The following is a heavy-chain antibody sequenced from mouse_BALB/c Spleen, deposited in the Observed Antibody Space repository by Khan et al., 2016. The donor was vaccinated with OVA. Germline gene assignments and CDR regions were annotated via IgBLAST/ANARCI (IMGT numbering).Heavy chain of an antibody. D-gene: IGHD1-1*01. V-gene: IGHV1S41*01. CDR3: ARENYYGRSNYAMDY. Sequence: DLVKPGTSVKLSCKASGYTFTSYWINWIKQRPGQGLEWIGRIGPGSSITYYTEMFKGKAALTVDTSSSTAYIQLSSLSSEDSAVYFCARENYYGRSNYAMDYWGQGTSVTVSS. CDR1: GYTFTSYW. CDR2: IGPGSSIT. J-gene: IGHJ4*01.